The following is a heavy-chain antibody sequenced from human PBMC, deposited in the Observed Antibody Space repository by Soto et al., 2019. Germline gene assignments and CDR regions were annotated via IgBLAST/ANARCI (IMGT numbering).Heavy chain of an antibody. J-gene: IGHJ6*03. CDR1: GGSFSGYY. Sequence: PSETLSLTCAVYGGSFSGYYWSWIRQPPGKGLEWIGEINHSGSTNYNPSLKSRVTISVDTSKNQFSLKLSSVTAADTAVYYCAREGRIAASYSDYYYYYYMDVWGKGTTVTVSS. CDR3: AREGRIAASYSDYYYYYYMDV. V-gene: IGHV4-34*01. D-gene: IGHD6-6*01. CDR2: INHSGST.